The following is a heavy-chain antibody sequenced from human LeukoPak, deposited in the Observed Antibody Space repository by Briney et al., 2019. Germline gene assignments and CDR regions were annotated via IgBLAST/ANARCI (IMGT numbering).Heavy chain of an antibody. D-gene: IGHD3-22*01. CDR3: ARAHYDSSGYPIFDY. CDR2: MNPNSGNT. J-gene: IGHJ4*02. V-gene: IGHV1-8*01. Sequence: ASVKVSCKASGYTFTSYDINWVRQATGQGLEWMGWMNPNSGNTGYAQKFQGRVTMTRNTSISTAYMELSSLRSEDTAAYYCARAHYDSSGYPIFDYWGQGTLVTVSS. CDR1: GYTFTSYD.